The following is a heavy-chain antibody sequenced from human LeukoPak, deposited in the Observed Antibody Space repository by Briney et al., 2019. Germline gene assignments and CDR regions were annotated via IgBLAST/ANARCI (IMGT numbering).Heavy chain of an antibody. Sequence: GGSLRLSCAASGFTFSHYTMHWVRQAPGKGLEWVAVISYDGSNRYYADSVKGRFTISRDNSKNTLYLQVNSLRAEDTAVYYCARDWVVTSSYYYDTSGYSYYFDYWGQGTLVTVSS. CDR2: ISYDGSNR. J-gene: IGHJ4*02. D-gene: IGHD3-22*01. V-gene: IGHV3-30-3*01. CDR3: ARDWVVTSSYYYDTSGYSYYFDY. CDR1: GFTFSHYT.